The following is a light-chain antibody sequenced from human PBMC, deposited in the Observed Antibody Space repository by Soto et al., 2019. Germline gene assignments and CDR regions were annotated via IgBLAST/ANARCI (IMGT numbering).Light chain of an antibody. Sequence: EIVLTQSPGTLSLSPGERATLSCRASQSVSNYLAWYQQKPGQAPRLLIYGASSRATGIPDRLSGSGSGTDFSLTISRLEPEELAVYYCQQYGTFRTFGQGTKVELK. CDR3: QQYGTFRT. CDR1: QSVSNY. V-gene: IGKV3-20*01. CDR2: GAS. J-gene: IGKJ1*01.